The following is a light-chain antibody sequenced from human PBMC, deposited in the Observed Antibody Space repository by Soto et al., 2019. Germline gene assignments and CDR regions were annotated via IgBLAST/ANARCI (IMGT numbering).Light chain of an antibody. J-gene: IGKJ5*01. Sequence: EVVLTQSPVTLSLSPGERATLSCRASQSFRGLLAWYQQKPGQAPRLLIYDAYNRATGIPPRSSGSGSGTDFTLTISSLEPEDSAVYYCRQRHMWPITFGQGTRLEI. CDR1: QSFRGL. CDR2: DAY. CDR3: RQRHMWPIT. V-gene: IGKV3-11*01.